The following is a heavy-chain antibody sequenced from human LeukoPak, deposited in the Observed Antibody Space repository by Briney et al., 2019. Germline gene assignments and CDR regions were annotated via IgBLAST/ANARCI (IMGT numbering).Heavy chain of an antibody. J-gene: IGHJ5*02. CDR1: GGSFSGYY. V-gene: IGHV4-34*01. Sequence: PPETLSPTCAVYGGSFSGYYWSWIRQPPGKGLEWIGEINHSGSTNYNPSLKSRVTISVDTSKNQFSLKLSSVTAADTAVYYCARGAYGSGSYNWFDPWGQGTLVTVSS. D-gene: IGHD3-10*01. CDR3: ARGAYGSGSYNWFDP. CDR2: INHSGST.